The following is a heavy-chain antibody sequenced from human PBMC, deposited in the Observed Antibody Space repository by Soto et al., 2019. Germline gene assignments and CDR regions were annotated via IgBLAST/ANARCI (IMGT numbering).Heavy chain of an antibody. V-gene: IGHV3-11*01. CDR1: GFTFSDYY. Sequence: QVQLVESGGGLVKPGGSLRLSCAASGFTFSDYYMSWIRQAPGKGLEWVSYISSSRNTIYYADSVKGRFTISRDDAKNSLYLQMNSLKVEDTAVYYWARGRANGYRVGYWGQGTLVTVSS. D-gene: IGHD5-18*01. J-gene: IGHJ4*02. CDR2: ISSSRNTI. CDR3: ARGRANGYRVGY.